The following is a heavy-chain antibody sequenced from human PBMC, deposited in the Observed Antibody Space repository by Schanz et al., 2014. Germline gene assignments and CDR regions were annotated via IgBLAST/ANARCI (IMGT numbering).Heavy chain of an antibody. CDR3: LAPDYGMDV. V-gene: IGHV3-48*01. CDR1: GFMFSSYG. CDR2: ISSGGGST. Sequence: VQVVESGGGVVQPGRSLRLSCAASGFMFSSYGMHWVRQAPGKGLEWVSSISSGGGSTYYADSVKGRFTISRDNAKSSLFLQMNSLRAEDTAVYYCLAPDYGMDVWGQGTTVTVAS. J-gene: IGHJ6*02.